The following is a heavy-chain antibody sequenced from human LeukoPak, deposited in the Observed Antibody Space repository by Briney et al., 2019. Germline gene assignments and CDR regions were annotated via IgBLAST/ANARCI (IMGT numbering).Heavy chain of an antibody. D-gene: IGHD5-18*01. Sequence: ASVKVSCKASGYTFSSYDISWVRQATGQGLEWMGWMNPNSGGTNYAQKFQGRVTMTRDTSISTAYMELSRLRSDDTAVYYCARSDTAMGSNDYWGQGTLVTVSS. CDR1: GYTFSSYD. CDR2: MNPNSGGT. V-gene: IGHV1-2*02. J-gene: IGHJ4*02. CDR3: ARSDTAMGSNDY.